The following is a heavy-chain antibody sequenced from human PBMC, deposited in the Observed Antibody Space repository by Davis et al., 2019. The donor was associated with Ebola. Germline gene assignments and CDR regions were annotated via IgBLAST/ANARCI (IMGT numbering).Heavy chain of an antibody. D-gene: IGHD1-26*01. Sequence: GESLKISCAASGFTFSSYAMHWVRQAPGKGLEWVAVISYDGSNKYYADSVKGRFTISRDNSKNTLYLQMNSLRAEDTAVYYCAKGSGSYYPDYWGQGTLVTVSS. CDR2: ISYDGSNK. J-gene: IGHJ4*02. CDR1: GFTFSSYA. CDR3: AKGSGSYYPDY. V-gene: IGHV3-30-3*01.